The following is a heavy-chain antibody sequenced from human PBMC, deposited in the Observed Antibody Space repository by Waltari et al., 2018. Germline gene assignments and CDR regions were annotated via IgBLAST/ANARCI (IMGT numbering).Heavy chain of an antibody. Sequence: QVQLQQWGAGLLKPSETLSLTCAVYGGSFSGYYWSWIRPPPGKGLEWIGEINHSGNTNYNPSLKSRVSISVDTSKNQFSLKLTSVTAADTAVYFCARLGVAAAVENGFDIWGQGTMVTVSS. D-gene: IGHD6-13*01. CDR3: ARLGVAAAVENGFDI. CDR1: GGSFSGYY. J-gene: IGHJ3*02. V-gene: IGHV4-34*01. CDR2: INHSGNT.